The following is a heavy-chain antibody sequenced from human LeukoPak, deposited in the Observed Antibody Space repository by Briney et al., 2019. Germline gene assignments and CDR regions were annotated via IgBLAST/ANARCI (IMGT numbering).Heavy chain of an antibody. CDR3: ARVLGSPYYYDSSAYLDY. J-gene: IGHJ4*02. D-gene: IGHD3-22*01. CDR2: ISAYNGNT. V-gene: IGHV1-18*01. CDR1: TYTFTSYG. Sequence: ASVKVSCKAPTYTFTSYGISWVRQAPGQGLEWMGWISAYNGNTNYAQKLQGRVTMTTDTSTSTAYMELRSLRPDDTAVYYCARVLGSPYYYDSSAYLDYWGQGTLVTVSS.